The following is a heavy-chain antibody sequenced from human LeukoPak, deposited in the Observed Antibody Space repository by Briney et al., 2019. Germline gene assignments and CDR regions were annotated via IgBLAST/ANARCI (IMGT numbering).Heavy chain of an antibody. CDR2: MNPNSGNT. D-gene: IGHD3-22*01. CDR1: GYTFTSYD. V-gene: IGHV1-8*01. J-gene: IGHJ4*02. CDR3: ARGAYYYDSSGYYYESSALIDY. Sequence: ASVNVSCKASGYTFTSYDINWVRQATGQGLEWMGWMNPNSGNTGYAQKFQGRVTMTRNTSISTAYMELSSLRSDDTAVYYCARGAYYYDSSGYYYESSALIDYWGQGTLVTVSS.